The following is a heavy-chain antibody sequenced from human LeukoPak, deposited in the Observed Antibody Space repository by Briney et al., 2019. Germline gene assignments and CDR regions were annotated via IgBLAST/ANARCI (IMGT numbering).Heavy chain of an antibody. D-gene: IGHD6-6*01. J-gene: IGHJ4*02. CDR2: INHSGST. CDR3: ARTGIAARLERESPYYFDY. CDR1: GGSFSGYY. Sequence: ASETLSLTCAVYGGSFSGYYWSWIRQPPGKGLEWIGEINHSGSTNYNPSLKSRVTISVGTSKNQFSLKLSSVTAADTAVYYCARTGIAARLERESPYYFDYWGQGTLVTVSS. V-gene: IGHV4-34*01.